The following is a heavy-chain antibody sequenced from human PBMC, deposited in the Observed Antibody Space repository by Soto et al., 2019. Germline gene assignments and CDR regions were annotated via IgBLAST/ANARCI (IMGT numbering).Heavy chain of an antibody. Sequence: QVQLQQWGAGLLKPSETLSLTCAVYGGSFSGYYWSWMRQPPGKGLEWIGEINDRGGTNYNPSLSGRVTISVDPSKNQYSLELSSVTAADAAVYYCARGKGRSGWGKGNYYYYGMDVGGQGTTVTVSS. D-gene: IGHD6-19*01. J-gene: IGHJ6*02. V-gene: IGHV4-34*01. CDR3: ARGKGRSGWGKGNYYYYGMDV. CDR2: INDRGGT. CDR1: GGSFSGYY.